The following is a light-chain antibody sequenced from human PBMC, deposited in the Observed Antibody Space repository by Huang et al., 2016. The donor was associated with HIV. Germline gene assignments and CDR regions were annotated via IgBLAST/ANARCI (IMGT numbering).Light chain of an antibody. Sequence: EIVMTQSPATLSVSPGERATPSCRASQSVSSNLAWYQQNPGQAPRLLIYGASTRATGNPARFSGSGSGTEFTLTISSLQSEDFAVYYCQQYNNWPKVFTFGPGTKVDIK. V-gene: IGKV3-15*01. J-gene: IGKJ3*01. CDR1: QSVSSN. CDR3: QQYNNWPKVFT. CDR2: GAS.